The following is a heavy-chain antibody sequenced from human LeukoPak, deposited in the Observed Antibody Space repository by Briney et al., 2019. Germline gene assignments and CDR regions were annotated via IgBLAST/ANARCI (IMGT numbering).Heavy chain of an antibody. Sequence: SGGSLRLSCAASGFTSSIYGMSWVRQAPRKGLEWVSSITNGGDNTYYADFVQGRFTIYRDNSKNSLHLQMSSLRAEDTAIYFCAKRDTSGLYYFDYWGQGTLVTVSS. J-gene: IGHJ4*02. V-gene: IGHV3-23*01. D-gene: IGHD3-10*01. CDR3: AKRDTSGLYYFDY. CDR1: GFTSSIYG. CDR2: ITNGGDNT.